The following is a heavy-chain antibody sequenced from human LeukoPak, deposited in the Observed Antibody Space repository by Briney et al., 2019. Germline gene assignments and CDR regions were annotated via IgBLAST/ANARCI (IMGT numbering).Heavy chain of an antibody. J-gene: IGHJ6*02. CDR1: GFTFSSYA. D-gene: IGHD3-3*01. CDR3: ARGTTYYDFWNYGMDV. V-gene: IGHV3-30-3*01. CDR2: ISYDGSNK. Sequence: GGSLRLSCAASGFTFSSYAMHWVRQAPGKGLEWVAVISYDGSNKYYADSVKGRFTISRDNAKNSLYLQMNSLRAEDTAVYYCARGTTYYDFWNYGMDVWGQGTTVTVSS.